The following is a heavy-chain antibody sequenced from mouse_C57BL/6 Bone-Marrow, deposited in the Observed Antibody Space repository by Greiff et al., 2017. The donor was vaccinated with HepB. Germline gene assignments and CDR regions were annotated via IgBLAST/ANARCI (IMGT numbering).Heavy chain of an antibody. CDR3: ARTPYSNYSYYAMDY. J-gene: IGHJ4*01. CDR1: GYTFTDYY. V-gene: IGHV1-76*01. Sequence: QVQLQQSGAELVRPGASVKLSCKASGYTFTDYYINWVKQRPGQGLEWIARIYPGSGNTYYNEKFKGKATLTAEKSSSTAYMQLSSLTSEDSAVYFCARTPYSNYSYYAMDYWGQGTSVTVSS. CDR2: IYPGSGNT. D-gene: IGHD2-5*01.